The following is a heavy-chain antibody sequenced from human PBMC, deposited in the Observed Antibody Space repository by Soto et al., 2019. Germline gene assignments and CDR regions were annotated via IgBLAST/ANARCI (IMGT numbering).Heavy chain of an antibody. J-gene: IGHJ6*02. D-gene: IGHD2-2*01. CDR1: GFTFSNAW. CDR2: IKSKTDGGTT. CDR3: TPDSSSWAHNYYLGMDV. Sequence: GGSLRLSCAASGFTFSNAWISWVRQAPWKGLEWVGRIKSKTDGGTTDYAAPVEGRFTISRDDSKNTLYLQMNSVRTEDTAVYYCTPDSSSWAHNYYLGMDVWGQGTTVTVSS. V-gene: IGHV3-15*01.